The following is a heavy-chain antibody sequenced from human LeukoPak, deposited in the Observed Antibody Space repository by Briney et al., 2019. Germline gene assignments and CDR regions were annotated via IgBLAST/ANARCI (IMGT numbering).Heavy chain of an antibody. J-gene: IGHJ6*02. D-gene: IGHD3-3*01. CDR1: GYTFTSYG. CDR2: ISAYNGNT. V-gene: IGHV1-18*01. CDR3: ARVMAQYYDFWSGYYMVHYYYGMDV. Sequence: ASVKVSYKASGYTFTSYGISWVRQAPGQGLEWMGWISAYNGNTNYAQKLQGRVTMTTDTSTSTAYMELRSLRSDDTAVYYCARVMAQYYDFWSGYYMVHYYYGMDVWGQGTTVTVSS.